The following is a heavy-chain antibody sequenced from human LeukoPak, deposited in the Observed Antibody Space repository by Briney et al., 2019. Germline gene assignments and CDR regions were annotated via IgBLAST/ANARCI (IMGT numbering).Heavy chain of an antibody. J-gene: IGHJ4*02. V-gene: IGHV3-15*01. CDR2: VRSKASGETT. Sequence: TGGSLRLSCAASGFSISNDWMSWVRQAPGKGLEWIGRVRSKASGETTDYAAPVKGRFTISRDDAKNTLYLQMNSLKTEDTAVYYSTLIKGWGSGGYYLDYWGQGTLVTVSS. CDR1: GFSISNDW. CDR3: TLIKGWGSGGYYLDY. D-gene: IGHD3-10*01.